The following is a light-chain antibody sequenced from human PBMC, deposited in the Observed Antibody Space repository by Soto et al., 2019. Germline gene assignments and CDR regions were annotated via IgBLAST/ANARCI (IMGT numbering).Light chain of an antibody. Sequence: QSALTQPASVSGSPGQSITISCTGTSSDVGGNKYVSWYQHYPGKAPKLMICDVSNRPSGVSTRFSGSKSGNTASLTISGLQAEDEADYYCSAFTGTTYVFGTGTQLTVL. V-gene: IGLV2-14*03. CDR2: DVS. J-gene: IGLJ1*01. CDR1: SSDVGGNKY. CDR3: SAFTGTTYV.